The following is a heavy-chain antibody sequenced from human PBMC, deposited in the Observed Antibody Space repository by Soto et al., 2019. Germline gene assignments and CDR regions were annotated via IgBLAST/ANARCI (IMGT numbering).Heavy chain of an antibody. D-gene: IGHD2-21*02. V-gene: IGHV1-18*01. CDR1: GYTFTSYG. J-gene: IGHJ6*02. Sequence: QVHLVQSGAEVKKPGASMKVSCKTSGYTFTSYGISWVRQAPGQGLEWLGWISGYDGRTNLAQKVQDRVTMSTDASTSTVYMELRSLRSDDTAVYYCAREGDVPYYYYGMDVWGPGTTVTVSS. CDR2: ISGYDGRT. CDR3: AREGDVPYYYYGMDV.